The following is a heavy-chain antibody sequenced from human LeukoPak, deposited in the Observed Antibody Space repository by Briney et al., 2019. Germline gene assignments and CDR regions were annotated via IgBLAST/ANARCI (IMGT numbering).Heavy chain of an antibody. CDR2: ISYDGSNK. Sequence: GGSLRLSCAASGFTFSSYGMHWVRQAPGKGLEWVAVISYDGSNKYYADSVKGRFTISRDNSKNTLYLQMNSLRAEDTAVYYCARGAAAALYWGQGTLVTVSS. J-gene: IGHJ4*02. D-gene: IGHD6-13*01. CDR1: GFTFSSYG. V-gene: IGHV3-30*03. CDR3: ARGAAAALY.